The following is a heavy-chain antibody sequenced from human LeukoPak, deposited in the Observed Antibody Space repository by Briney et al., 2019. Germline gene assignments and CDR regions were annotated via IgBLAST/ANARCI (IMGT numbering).Heavy chain of an antibody. CDR3: ARSGTTYYYDSSTRI. Sequence: GGSLRLSCAAYGFTFSSYSMNWIRQAPGKGLEWVSYISGSSTNIYYADSVKGRFTISRDNAKNSLYLQLNSLRAEDTAVYYCARSGTTYYYDSSTRIWGQGTMVTVSS. CDR2: ISGSSTNI. CDR1: GFTFSSYS. V-gene: IGHV3-48*04. J-gene: IGHJ3*02. D-gene: IGHD3-22*01.